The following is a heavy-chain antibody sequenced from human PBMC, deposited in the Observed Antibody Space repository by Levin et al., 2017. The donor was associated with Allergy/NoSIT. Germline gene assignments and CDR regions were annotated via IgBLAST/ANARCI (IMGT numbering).Heavy chain of an antibody. CDR2: VYPGDSNA. V-gene: IGHV5-51*01. CDR1: GYSFTTYW. D-gene: IGHD5/OR15-5a*01. CDR3: ARQTGLRVADY. Sequence: ASVKVSCKGSGYSFTTYWIGWVRQMPGKGLEWMGIVYPGDSNARYSPSFEGQVTISADKSINTAYLQWTSLKASDTAMYFCARQTGLRVADYWGQGTRVTVSS. J-gene: IGHJ4*02.